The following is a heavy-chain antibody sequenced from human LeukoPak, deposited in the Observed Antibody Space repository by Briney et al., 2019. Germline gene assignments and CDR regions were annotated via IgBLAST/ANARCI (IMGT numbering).Heavy chain of an antibody. CDR1: GFTFSSYA. CDR3: AKGIVGATRKMNFFDY. D-gene: IGHD1-26*01. V-gene: IGHV3-23*01. CDR2: ISGSGGST. J-gene: IGHJ4*02. Sequence: PGGSLRLSCAASGFTFSSYAMSWVRQAPGKGLEWVSAISGSGGSTYYADSVRGRFTISRDNSKTTLYLQMNSLRAEDTAVYYWAKGIVGATRKMNFFDYWGQGTLVTVST.